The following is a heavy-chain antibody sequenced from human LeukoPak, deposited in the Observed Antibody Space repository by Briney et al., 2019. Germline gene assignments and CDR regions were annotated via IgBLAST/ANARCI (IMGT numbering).Heavy chain of an antibody. D-gene: IGHD4-17*01. CDR2: ISSSGSTI. Sequence: GGSLRLSCAASGFTVSSNYMSWVRQAPGKGLEWVSYISSSGSTIYYADSVKGRFTISRDNAKNSLYLQMNSLRAEDTAVYYCARDYGDYDGFDPWGQGTLVTVSS. V-gene: IGHV3-11*01. J-gene: IGHJ5*02. CDR1: GFTVSSNY. CDR3: ARDYGDYDGFDP.